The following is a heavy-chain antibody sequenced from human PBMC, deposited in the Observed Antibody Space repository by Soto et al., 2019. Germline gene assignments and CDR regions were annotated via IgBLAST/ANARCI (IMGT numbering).Heavy chain of an antibody. J-gene: IGHJ4*02. CDR1: GGSISSGGYY. CDR2: IYYSGST. D-gene: IGHD3-10*01. CDR3: ARGRGTMVRGVPTNSIVDY. V-gene: IGHV4-31*03. Sequence: SETLSLTCTVSGGSISSGGYYLSWLRQHPGKGLEWIGYIYYSGSTYYNPSLKSRVTISVDTSKNQFSLKLSSVTAADTAVYYCARGRGTMVRGVPTNSIVDYWGQRTLVTVSS.